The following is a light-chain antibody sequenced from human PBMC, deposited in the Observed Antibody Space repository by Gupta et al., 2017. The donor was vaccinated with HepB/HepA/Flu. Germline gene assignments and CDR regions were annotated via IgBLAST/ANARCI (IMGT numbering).Light chain of an antibody. V-gene: IGLV2-23*02. CDR2: EVT. CDR1: SSDVGFYDL. CDR3: CAYAGSGTYV. Sequence: SALPQPASVSGSPGPSITISCTGTSSDVGFYDLVSWFQQHPGKARNFLIFEVTKRPAGVSPRFSGSRTGNTASLTISGLQAEDEADYYCCAYAGSGTYVFGSGTRVTVL. J-gene: IGLJ1*01.